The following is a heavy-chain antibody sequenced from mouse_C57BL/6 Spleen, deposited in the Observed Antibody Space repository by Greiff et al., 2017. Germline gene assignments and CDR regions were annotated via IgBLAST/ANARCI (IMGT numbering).Heavy chain of an antibody. J-gene: IGHJ1*03. D-gene: IGHD4-1*01. CDR2: IYPRDGST. CDR1: GYTFTSYD. CDR3: ASEGGTGYFDV. Sequence: QVQLQQSGPELVKPGASVTLSCKASGYTFTSYDLNCVKQRPGQGLEWIGWIYPRDGSTKYNEKFKGKATLTVDTSSSTAYMELHSLTSEDSAVYFCASEGGTGYFDVWGTGTTGTVSS. V-gene: IGHV1-85*01.